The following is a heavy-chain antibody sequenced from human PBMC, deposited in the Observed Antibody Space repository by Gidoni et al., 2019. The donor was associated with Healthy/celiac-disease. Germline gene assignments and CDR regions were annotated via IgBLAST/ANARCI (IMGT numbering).Heavy chain of an antibody. J-gene: IGHJ4*02. CDR3: ARDGGVVVITFDY. Sequence: EVQLVESGGGLVKPGGSLRLSCAASGFTFSSYSMNWVRQAPGKGLEWVSSISSSSSYIYYADSVKGRFTISRDNAKNSLYLQMNSLRAEDTAVYYCARDGGVVVITFDYWGQGTLVTVSS. CDR1: GFTFSSYS. V-gene: IGHV3-21*01. D-gene: IGHD3-22*01. CDR2: ISSSSSYI.